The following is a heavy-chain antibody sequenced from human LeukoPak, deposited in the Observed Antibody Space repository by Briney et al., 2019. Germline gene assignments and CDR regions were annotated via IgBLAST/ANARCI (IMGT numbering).Heavy chain of an antibody. Sequence: PSGTLSLTCGVSGVSISGTNWWIWVRQPPGQGLEWIGEISLAGQTNYNPSLKSRVTISVDTSKKQFSLKLSSVTAADTAVYYCARESGDSSGCYYLDYWGQGTLVTVSS. CDR1: GVSISGTNW. CDR2: ISLAGQT. CDR3: ARESGDSSGCYYLDY. V-gene: IGHV4-4*02. J-gene: IGHJ4*02. D-gene: IGHD3-22*01.